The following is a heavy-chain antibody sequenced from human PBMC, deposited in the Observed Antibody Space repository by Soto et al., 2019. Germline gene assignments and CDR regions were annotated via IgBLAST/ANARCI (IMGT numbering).Heavy chain of an antibody. J-gene: IGHJ4*02. V-gene: IGHV3-33*01. CDR1: GFTFSNSG. Sequence: QVQLVESGGGVVQPGRSLRLSCKASGFTFSNSGMHWVRQAPGKGLEWVAVIWHDGSHKYYADSVKGRFTISRDNSNNTVFLQMNTLTAEDTAVYYCARDQREKWFGELDFDYWGQGTVVTVSS. CDR3: ARDQREKWFGELDFDY. CDR2: IWHDGSHK. D-gene: IGHD3-10*01.